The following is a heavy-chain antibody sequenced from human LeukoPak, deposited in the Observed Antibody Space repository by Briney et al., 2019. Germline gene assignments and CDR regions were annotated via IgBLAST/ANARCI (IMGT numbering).Heavy chain of an antibody. Sequence: GRSLRLSCAASGFIFSSYGMHWVRPAPGKGLEWVAVISYDGSNKYYADSVKGRFTISRDNSKNTLYLQMNSLRAEDTAVYYCAKVSVVPAALFDYWGQGTLVTVSS. D-gene: IGHD2-2*01. CDR1: GFIFSSYG. J-gene: IGHJ4*02. V-gene: IGHV3-30*18. CDR2: ISYDGSNK. CDR3: AKVSVVPAALFDY.